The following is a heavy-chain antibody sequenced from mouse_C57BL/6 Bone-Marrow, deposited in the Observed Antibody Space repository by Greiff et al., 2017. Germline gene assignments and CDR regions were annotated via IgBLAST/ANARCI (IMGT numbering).Heavy chain of an antibody. CDR2: IDPEDGET. CDR1: GFNITDYY. CDR3: ALTGTFYYAMDC. D-gene: IGHD4-1*01. V-gene: IGHV14-2*01. Sequence: VQLKQSGAELVKPGASVKLSCTASGFNITDYYMHWVKQRPEQGLEWIGRIDPEDGETKYAPKFQGKATITADTSSNTAYLQLSSLTSEDTAVYYCALTGTFYYAMDCWGQGTSVTVSA. J-gene: IGHJ4*01.